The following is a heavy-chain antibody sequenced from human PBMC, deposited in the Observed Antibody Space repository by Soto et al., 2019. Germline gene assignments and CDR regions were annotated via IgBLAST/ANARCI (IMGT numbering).Heavy chain of an antibody. Sequence: PSETLSLTCSVADGSVSSGYHWNWIRQSPGKGLEWIGHLYYTGSTNYNPSLKSRVTISVDTSKNQFFLNLTSVTAADTAVYYCARGPIPVVRRYFDSWGQGIPVTVPS. V-gene: IGHV4-61*01. J-gene: IGHJ4*02. CDR3: ARGPIPVVRRYFDS. D-gene: IGHD2-15*01. CDR1: DGSVSSGYH. CDR2: LYYTGST.